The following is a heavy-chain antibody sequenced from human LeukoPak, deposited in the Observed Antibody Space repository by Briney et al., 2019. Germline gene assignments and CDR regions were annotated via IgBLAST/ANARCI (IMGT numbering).Heavy chain of an antibody. D-gene: IGHD6-13*01. V-gene: IGHV1-69*01. J-gene: IGHJ4*02. CDR1: GGTFGSYA. CDR2: IIPIFGTA. Sequence: ASVKVSCKASGGTFGSYAISWVRQAPGQGLEWMGGIIPIFGTANYAQKFQGRVTITADESTSTAYMELSSLRSEDTAVYYCAREGHSSSWYGYWGQGTLVTVSS. CDR3: AREGHSSSWYGY.